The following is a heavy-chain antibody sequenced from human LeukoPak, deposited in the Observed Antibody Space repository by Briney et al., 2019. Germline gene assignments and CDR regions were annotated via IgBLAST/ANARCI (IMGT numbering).Heavy chain of an antibody. CDR2: ISSSGGTI. Sequence: GGSLRLSCVASGFTFSDYYMSWIRQAPGKVLECVSYISSSGGTIYYADSVKGRFTISRDNAKNSLYLQMNSLRAEDTAVYYCARDREPTDAFDIWGQGTMVTVSS. J-gene: IGHJ3*02. V-gene: IGHV3-11*01. CDR1: GFTFSDYY. D-gene: IGHD1-26*01. CDR3: ARDREPTDAFDI.